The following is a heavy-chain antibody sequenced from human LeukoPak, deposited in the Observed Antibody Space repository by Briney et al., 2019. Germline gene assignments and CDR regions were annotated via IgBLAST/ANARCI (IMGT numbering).Heavy chain of an antibody. CDR1: GGSFSDYY. D-gene: IGHD5-12*01. CDR2: INHSGST. V-gene: IGHV4-34*01. CDR3: ARGSRGYATN. Sequence: SETLSLTCAVYGGSFSDYYWSWIRQPPGKGLEWIGEINHSGSTNYNPSLKSRVTISVDKSKNQFSLKLSSVTAADTAVYFCARGSRGYATNWGQGTLVTVSS. J-gene: IGHJ4*02.